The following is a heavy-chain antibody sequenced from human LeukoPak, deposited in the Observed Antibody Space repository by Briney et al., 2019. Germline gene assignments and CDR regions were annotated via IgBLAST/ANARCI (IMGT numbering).Heavy chain of an antibody. CDR1: GGSFSGYY. CDR3: ARGCDDSSGYYQYYFDY. CDR2: INHSGST. J-gene: IGHJ4*02. D-gene: IGHD3-22*01. Sequence: SSETLSLTCAVYGGSFSGYYWSWIRQPPGKGLEWIGEINHSGSTNYNPSLKSRVTISVDTSKNQFSLKLSSVTAADTAVYYCARGCDDSSGYYQYYFDYWGQGTLVTVSP. V-gene: IGHV4-34*01.